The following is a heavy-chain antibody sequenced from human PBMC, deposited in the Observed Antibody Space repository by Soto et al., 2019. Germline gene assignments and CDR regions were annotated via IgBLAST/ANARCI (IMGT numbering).Heavy chain of an antibody. CDR1: GGSISSGGYY. D-gene: IGHD2-21*01. J-gene: IGHJ6*01. CDR3: ARDQLPLFRGHYYYYGLDV. V-gene: IGHV4-31*03. CDR2: IYYSGST. Sequence: PSETLSLTCTVSGGSISSGGYYWSWIRQHPGKGLEWIGYIYYSGSTYYNPSLKSRVTISVDTSKNQFSLKLSSVTAADTAVYYCARDQLPLFRGHYYYYGLDVWGQGTTVTVSS.